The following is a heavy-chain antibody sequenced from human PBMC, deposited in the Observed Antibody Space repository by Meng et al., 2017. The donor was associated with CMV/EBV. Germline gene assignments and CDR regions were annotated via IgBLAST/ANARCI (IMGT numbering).Heavy chain of an antibody. CDR3: TRLAPVDCSSTSCYSPIGYYYDMDV. CDR1: GFTFSGSA. Sequence: GGSLRLSCAASGFTFSGSAMHWVRQASGKGLEWVCCISSKANSYATAYAAPVKGRFTISRDDSKNTAYLQMNSLKTEDTAVYYCTRLAPVDCSSTSCYSPIGYYYDMDVWGQGTTVTVSS. D-gene: IGHD2-2*01. CDR2: ISSKANSYAT. V-gene: IGHV3-73*01. J-gene: IGHJ6*02.